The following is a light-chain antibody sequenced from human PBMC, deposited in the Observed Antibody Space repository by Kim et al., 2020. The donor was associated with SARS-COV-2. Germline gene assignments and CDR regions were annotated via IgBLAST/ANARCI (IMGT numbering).Light chain of an antibody. CDR1: QGISNY. CDR2: AAS. Sequence: DIQMTQSPSSLSASVGDRVTITCRASQGISNYLAWYQQKPGKVPKLLIYAASALQSGVSSRFSGSGSGTDFTLTICSLQPEDVATYYCQKYNSAPRTFGQGTKVDIK. J-gene: IGKJ1*01. CDR3: QKYNSAPRT. V-gene: IGKV1-27*01.